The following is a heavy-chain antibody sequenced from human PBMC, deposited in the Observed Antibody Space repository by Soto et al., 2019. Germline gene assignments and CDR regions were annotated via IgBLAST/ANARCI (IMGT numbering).Heavy chain of an antibody. Sequence: GGSLRLSCAASGFTFSSYAIHWVRQAPGKGLEWVAIIWFDGSNKYYADSVKGRFSISRDNSKNTLFLQMDSLRAEDTAVYYCARGQLPAATTYFDFWGQGTLVTVSS. CDR2: IWFDGSNK. V-gene: IGHV3-33*01. CDR1: GFTFSSYA. D-gene: IGHD2-15*01. CDR3: ARGQLPAATTYFDF. J-gene: IGHJ4*02.